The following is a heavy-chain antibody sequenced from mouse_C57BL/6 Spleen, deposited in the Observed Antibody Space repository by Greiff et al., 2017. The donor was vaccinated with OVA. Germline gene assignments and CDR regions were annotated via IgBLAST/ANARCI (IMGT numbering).Heavy chain of an antibody. CDR3: AREGGYGSSYGYFDY. J-gene: IGHJ2*01. V-gene: IGHV1-9*01. CDR2: ILPGSGST. Sequence: QVQLKQSGAELMKPGASVKLSCKATGYTFTGYWIEWVKQRPGHGLEWIGEILPGSGSTNYNEKFKGKATFTADTSSNTAYMQHSSLTTEDSAIYYCAREGGYGSSYGYFDYWGQGTTLTVSS. CDR1: GYTFTGYW. D-gene: IGHD1-1*01.